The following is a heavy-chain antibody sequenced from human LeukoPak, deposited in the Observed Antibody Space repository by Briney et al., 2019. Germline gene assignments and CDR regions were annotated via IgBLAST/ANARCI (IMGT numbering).Heavy chain of an antibody. J-gene: IGHJ4*02. CDR3: ARGGTAKTDY. CDR1: GFTFSCFS. D-gene: IGHD1-1*01. V-gene: IGHV3-21*01. CDR2: ISSSATYI. Sequence: GGSLKLSCAASGFTFSCFSFNWLRQAPERGLEWVAAISSSATYIFYADSVKGRFTISRDDAKNAVFLEMDSLRVEDTAVYYCARGGTAKTDYWGQGTLVTVSS.